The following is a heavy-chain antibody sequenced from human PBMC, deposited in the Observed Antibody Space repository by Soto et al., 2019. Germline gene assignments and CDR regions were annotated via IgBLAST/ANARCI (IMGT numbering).Heavy chain of an antibody. CDR2: ISYDGSNK. V-gene: IGHV3-30*03. J-gene: IGHJ4*02. Sequence: GGSLRLSCAASGFTFSSYGMHWVRQAPGKGLEWVAVISYDGSNKYYADSVKGRFTISRDNSKNTLYLQMNSLRAEDTAVYYCARKGVAFDYWGQGALVTVSS. CDR3: ARKGVAFDY. D-gene: IGHD3-3*01. CDR1: GFTFSSYG.